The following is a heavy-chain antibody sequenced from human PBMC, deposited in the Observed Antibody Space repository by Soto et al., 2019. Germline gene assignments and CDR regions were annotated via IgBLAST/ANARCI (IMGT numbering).Heavy chain of an antibody. CDR2: IYYSGST. V-gene: IGHV4-59*01. J-gene: IGHJ6*02. Sequence: SETLSLTCTVSGGSISSFYWSWIRQPPGKGLEWIGYIYYSGSTNYNPSLKSRVTISVDTSKNQFSLKLSSVTAADTAVYYCASTTYYDFWSGYSYYYYGMDVWGQGTTVTVS. CDR3: ASTTYYDFWSGYSYYYYGMDV. D-gene: IGHD3-3*01. CDR1: GGSISSFY.